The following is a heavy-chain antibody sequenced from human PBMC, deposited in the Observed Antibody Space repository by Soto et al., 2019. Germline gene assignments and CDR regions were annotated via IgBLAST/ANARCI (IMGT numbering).Heavy chain of an antibody. Sequence: QVQLQESGPGLVKPSETLSLTCTVSGFSVSSGSFYCAWIRQPPGKGLEWIWFVSYSGTTNYKPSLKSLVTISVDTSRSQSSLKVSSLTAADTALYYCARGATVTQYDYWGQGTLVTVSS. CDR2: VSYSGTT. V-gene: IGHV4-61*01. CDR3: ARGATVTQYDY. J-gene: IGHJ4*02. CDR1: GFSVSSGSFY. D-gene: IGHD2-21*02.